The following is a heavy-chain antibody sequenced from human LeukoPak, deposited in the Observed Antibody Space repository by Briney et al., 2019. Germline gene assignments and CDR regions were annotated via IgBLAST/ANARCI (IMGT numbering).Heavy chain of an antibody. D-gene: IGHD6-13*01. V-gene: IGHV1-18*01. Sequence: ASVKVSCKASGYTFTSYGISWVRQAPGQGLEWMGWISAYNGNTNYAQKLQGRVTMTTDTSTSTAYMELRSLRSDDTAVYYCARDPSSSWPYYFDYWGQGTLVTVSS. CDR3: ARDPSSSWPYYFDY. CDR2: ISAYNGNT. J-gene: IGHJ4*02. CDR1: GYTFTSYG.